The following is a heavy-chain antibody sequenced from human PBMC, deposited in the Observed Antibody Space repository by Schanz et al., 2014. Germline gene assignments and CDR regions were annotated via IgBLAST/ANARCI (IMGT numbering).Heavy chain of an antibody. Sequence: QVQLVESGGGVVQPGGSLRLSCAASGFTFSTYGMHWVCQAPGKGLEWVAFIWSDGSRTYHAESVKGRFTISRDNSRNTLYLQMSGLRAEDTAVYFCARHMRTPTRGFDNWGQGTLVTVSS. CDR1: GFTFSTYG. J-gene: IGHJ4*02. CDR2: IWSDGSRT. D-gene: IGHD1-1*01. V-gene: IGHV3-33*01. CDR3: ARHMRTPTRGFDN.